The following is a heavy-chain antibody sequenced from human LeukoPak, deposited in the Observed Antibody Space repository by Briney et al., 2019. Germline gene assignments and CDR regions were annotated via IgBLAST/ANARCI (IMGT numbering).Heavy chain of an antibody. CDR2: IRYDGSSK. V-gene: IGHV3-30*02. CDR1: GFTFSSYG. J-gene: IGHJ4*02. Sequence: WGSLRLSCAASGFTFSSYGMHWVRQVPGKGLEWVALIRYDGSSKYYADSVKGRFTISRDNSKNTLFLQMNSLRTEDTAVYYCAKLREWELPDLFDYWGQGTLVTVSS. D-gene: IGHD1-26*01. CDR3: AKLREWELPDLFDY.